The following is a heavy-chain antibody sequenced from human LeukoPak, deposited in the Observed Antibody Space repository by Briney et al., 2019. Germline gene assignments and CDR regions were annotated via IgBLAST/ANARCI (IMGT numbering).Heavy chain of an antibody. CDR2: IYYSGST. D-gene: IGHD3-16*01. CDR3: ARDRRDYGAPGLLDY. Sequence: SETLSLTCTVSGGSISSGGYYWSWIRQHPGKGLEWIGYIYYSGSTYYNPSLKSRVTISVDTSKNQFSLKLSSVTAAGTAVYYCARDRRDYGAPGLLDYWGQGTLVAVSS. V-gene: IGHV4-31*03. CDR1: GGSISSGGYY. J-gene: IGHJ4*02.